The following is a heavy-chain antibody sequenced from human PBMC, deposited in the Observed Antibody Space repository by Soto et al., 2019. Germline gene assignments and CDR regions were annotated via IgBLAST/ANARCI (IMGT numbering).Heavy chain of an antibody. CDR2: IYYSGST. D-gene: IGHD3-22*01. J-gene: IGHJ6*02. CDR1: GGSISSGGYY. Sequence: SETLSLTCTVSGGSISSGGYYWSWIRQHPGKGLEWIGYIYYSGSTYYNPSLKSRVTISVDTSKNQFSLKLTSVTAADTAVYYCARVVDYYDPYYYYGMDVWGQGTTVTVSS. V-gene: IGHV4-31*03. CDR3: ARVVDYYDPYYYYGMDV.